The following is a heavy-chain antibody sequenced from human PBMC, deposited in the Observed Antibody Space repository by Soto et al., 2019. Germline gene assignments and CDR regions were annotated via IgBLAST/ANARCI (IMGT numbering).Heavy chain of an antibody. Sequence: QVQLQESGPGLVKPSQTLSLTCTVSGGSISSGGYYWSWIRQHPGKGLEWIGYIYYSGSTYYNPSLKSRVTISVDTSKNQCSLKLSSVTAADTAVYYCARDRGIAANWFDPWGQGTLVTVSS. J-gene: IGHJ5*02. V-gene: IGHV4-31*03. CDR1: GGSISSGGYY. CDR2: IYYSGST. D-gene: IGHD6-25*01. CDR3: ARDRGIAANWFDP.